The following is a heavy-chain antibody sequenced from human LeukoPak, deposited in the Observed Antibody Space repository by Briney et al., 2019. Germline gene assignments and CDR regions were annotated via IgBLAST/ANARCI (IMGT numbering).Heavy chain of an antibody. CDR2: IYSGGST. CDR1: GFTVSSNY. Sequence: QPGGSLRLSCAASGFTVSSNYMSWVRQAPGKGLEWVSVIYSGGSTYYADSVKGRFTISRDNSKNTLYLQMNSLRAEDTAVYYCARRAIEPYYYYGMDVWGQGTTVTVSS. CDR3: ARRAIEPYYYYGMDV. J-gene: IGHJ6*02. D-gene: IGHD2-21*01. V-gene: IGHV3-66*01.